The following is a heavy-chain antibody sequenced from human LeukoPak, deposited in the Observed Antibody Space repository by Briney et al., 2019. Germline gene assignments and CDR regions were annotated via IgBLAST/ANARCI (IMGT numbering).Heavy chain of an antibody. D-gene: IGHD2-8*01. CDR2: MNPNSGNT. CDR1: GYTFTSYY. Sequence: GASVKVSCKASGYTFTSYYMHWVRQAPGQGLEWMGWMNPNSGNTGYAQKFQGRVTITRNTSISTAYMELSSLRSEDTAVYYCARNAIYCTNGVCYGYYYYYMDVWGKGTTVTVSS. CDR3: ARNAIYCTNGVCYGYYYYYMDV. J-gene: IGHJ6*03. V-gene: IGHV1-8*03.